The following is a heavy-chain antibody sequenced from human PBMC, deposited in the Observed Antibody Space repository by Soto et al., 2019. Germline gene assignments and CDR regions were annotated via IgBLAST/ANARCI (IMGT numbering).Heavy chain of an antibody. CDR1: GSTFNNFA. J-gene: IGHJ4*02. CDR3: ARAIKRWGVNCYFDY. CDR2: IVVISNTA. V-gene: IGHV1-69*06. Sequence: QVFLLQSRSEVKEPGSSVRGACKVSGSTFNNFAFSWVRQAPGHGPEWMGGIVVISNTADYSQRFQDRVTITADTSPNTLYMESGSLTLEDTAVYRCARAIKRWGVNCYFDYWGQGALVTVSS. D-gene: IGHD1-1*01.